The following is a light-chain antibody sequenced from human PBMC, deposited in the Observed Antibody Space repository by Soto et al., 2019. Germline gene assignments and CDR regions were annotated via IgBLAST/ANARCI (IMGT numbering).Light chain of an antibody. CDR1: QSVTNSY. Sequence: EIVLTQSPGTLSLSPGERATVSCRASQSVTNSYLTWYQQKPGQAPRLLIYRASSRATGIPDRFSGSGSGTDFTLTISRLEPEDFEMYFCQQYESSPPRFTFGQGTKLEIK. CDR3: QQYESSPPRFT. J-gene: IGKJ2*01. V-gene: IGKV3-20*01. CDR2: RAS.